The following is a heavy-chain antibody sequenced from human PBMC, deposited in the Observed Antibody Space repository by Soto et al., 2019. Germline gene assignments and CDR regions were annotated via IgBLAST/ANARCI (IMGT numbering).Heavy chain of an antibody. CDR3: TTVIYYDSSGYYYVPFDY. CDR2: IKSKTDGGTT. D-gene: IGHD3-22*01. CDR1: GFPFSNAW. Sequence: GGSLRLSCAASGFPFSNAWMNWVRQAPGKGLEWVGRIKSKTDGGTTDYAAPVKGRFTISRDDSKNTLYLQMNSLKTEDTAVYYCTTVIYYDSSGYYYVPFDYWGQGTLVTVSS. V-gene: IGHV3-15*07. J-gene: IGHJ4*02.